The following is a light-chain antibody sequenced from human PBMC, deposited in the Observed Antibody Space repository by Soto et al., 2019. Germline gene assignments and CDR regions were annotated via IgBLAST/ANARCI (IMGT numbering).Light chain of an antibody. CDR3: QQGNNWPLT. CDR1: QSIRRN. CDR2: GAS. J-gene: IGKJ4*01. Sequence: EIVMTQSPATLSVSPGEGATLSCRASQSIRRNLAWYQQKPGQAPRLLIYGASTRATGVPARFSGGGSGTEFTLTISSLQSEDFAVYYCQQGNNWPLTFGGGTKVEIK. V-gene: IGKV3-15*01.